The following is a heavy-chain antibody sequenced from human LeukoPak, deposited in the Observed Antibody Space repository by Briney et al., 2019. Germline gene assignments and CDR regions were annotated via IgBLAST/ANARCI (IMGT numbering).Heavy chain of an antibody. CDR1: GFTFSSYG. J-gene: IGHJ1*01. CDR2: ISAYNGNT. Sequence: PGGSLRLSCAASGFTFSSYGMHWVRQAPGQGLEWMGWISAYNGNTNCAQKLQGRVTMTTDTSTSTAYMELRSLRSDDTAVYYCARAPVAGLKEYFQHWGQGTLVTVSS. D-gene: IGHD6-19*01. V-gene: IGHV1-18*01. CDR3: ARAPVAGLKEYFQH.